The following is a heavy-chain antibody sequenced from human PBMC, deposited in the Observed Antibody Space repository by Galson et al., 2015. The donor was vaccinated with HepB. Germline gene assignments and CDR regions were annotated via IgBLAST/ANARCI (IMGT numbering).Heavy chain of an antibody. Sequence: SLRLSCAASGFTFSRYGMHWVRQAPGKGLEWVAVIWYDGSNKYYADSVKGRFTISRDNSKNTLYLQMNSLRAEDTAVYYCAREYDSSGYYYAAFDIWGQGTMVTVSS. CDR2: IWYDGSNK. J-gene: IGHJ3*02. D-gene: IGHD3-22*01. CDR1: GFTFSRYG. CDR3: AREYDSSGYYYAAFDI. V-gene: IGHV3-33*01.